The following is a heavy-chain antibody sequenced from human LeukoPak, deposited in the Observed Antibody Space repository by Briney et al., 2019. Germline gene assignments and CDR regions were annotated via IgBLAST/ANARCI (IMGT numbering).Heavy chain of an antibody. CDR1: GFTFSSYG. Sequence: GGSLRLSCAASGFTFSSYGMHWVRQAPGKGLEWVAVISYDGSNKYYADSVKGRFTISRDNSKNTLYLQMNSLRAEDTAVYYCAKDPVGNWNYFDYWGQGTLVTVSS. J-gene: IGHJ4*02. CDR3: AKDPVGNWNYFDY. V-gene: IGHV3-30*18. CDR2: ISYDGSNK. D-gene: IGHD1-20*01.